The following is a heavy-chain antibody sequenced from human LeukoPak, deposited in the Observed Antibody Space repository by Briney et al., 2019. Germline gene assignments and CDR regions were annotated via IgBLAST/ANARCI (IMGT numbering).Heavy chain of an antibody. V-gene: IGHV5-51*01. CDR1: GYTFATYW. D-gene: IGHD2-15*01. CDR3: ARHRIPKSHDAFDI. CDR2: IYPTDSES. J-gene: IGHJ3*02. Sequence: GESLKISCQGSGYTFATYWIGWVRQMPGKGLEWVGIIYPTDSESRLSPSLQGQVTISVDKSINTAYLQWSSLKASDTAMYYCARHRIPKSHDAFDIWDQGTMVTVSS.